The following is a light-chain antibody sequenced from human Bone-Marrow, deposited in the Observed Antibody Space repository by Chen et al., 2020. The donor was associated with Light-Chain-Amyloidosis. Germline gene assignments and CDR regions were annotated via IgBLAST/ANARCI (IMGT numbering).Light chain of an antibody. J-gene: IGLJ3*02. Sequence: QSVLTQPPSVSAAPGQKVTISCSGSNSNIGINYVSWYQQLPGTSPKLLIYENNQRPSEIPDRFSGSKSGTSATLGVAGLQTGDEADYYCATWDSSLTVWIFGGGTKLTVL. CDR2: ENN. CDR3: ATWDSSLTVWI. CDR1: NSNIGINY. V-gene: IGLV1-51*02.